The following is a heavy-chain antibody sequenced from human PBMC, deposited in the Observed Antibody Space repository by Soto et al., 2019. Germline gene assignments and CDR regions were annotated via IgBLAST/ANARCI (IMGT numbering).Heavy chain of an antibody. CDR3: ARVSGYYLSGDY. V-gene: IGHV3-53*01. CDR2: IYSGGST. Sequence: EVQLVESGGGLIQPGGSLRLSCAASGFTVSSNYMSWVRQAPGKGLEWVSVIYSGGSTYYADSVKGRFTISSDNSKNTLYLHMNSLRAEDTAVYDCARVSGYYLSGDYWGQGTLVTVSS. J-gene: IGHJ4*02. CDR1: GFTVSSNY. D-gene: IGHD3-22*01.